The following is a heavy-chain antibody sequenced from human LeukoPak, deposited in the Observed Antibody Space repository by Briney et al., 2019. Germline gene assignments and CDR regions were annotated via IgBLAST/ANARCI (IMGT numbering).Heavy chain of an antibody. CDR3: ARDLSGYSFGFGGDL. Sequence: GGSLRLPCAASGFTISANFMSWVRQAPGKGLEWVSVMYSVGPTFYADSVKGRFTISRDGYKNTLDLQMDSLRVDDTAVYYCARDLSGYSFGFGGDLWGQGTLVTVSS. J-gene: IGHJ4*02. CDR1: GFTISANF. D-gene: IGHD6-13*01. V-gene: IGHV3-66*01. CDR2: MYSVGPT.